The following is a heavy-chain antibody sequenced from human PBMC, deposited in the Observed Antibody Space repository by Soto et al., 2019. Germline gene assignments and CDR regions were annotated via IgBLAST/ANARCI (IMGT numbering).Heavy chain of an antibody. CDR2: MNPNSGNT. CDR1: GYTFTSYD. Sequence: ASVKVSCKASGYTFTSYDINWVRQATGQGLEWMGWMNPNSGNTGYAQKFRGRVTMTRNTSISTAYMELSSLRSEDTAVYYCARERTGTTSMEVWGQGTTVTVSS. V-gene: IGHV1-8*01. J-gene: IGHJ6*02. D-gene: IGHD1-1*01. CDR3: ARERTGTTSMEV.